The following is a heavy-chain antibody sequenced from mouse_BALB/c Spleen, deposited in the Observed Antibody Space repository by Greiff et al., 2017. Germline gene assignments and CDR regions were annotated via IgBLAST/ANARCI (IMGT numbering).Heavy chain of an antibody. CDR2: INPGSGGT. CDR3: ARDSSGYPYYAMDY. V-gene: IGHV1-54*01. CDR1: GYAFTNYL. Sequence: QVHVKQSGAELVRPGTSVKVSCKASGYAFTNYLIEWVKQRPGQGLEWIGVINPGSGGTNYNEKFKGKATLTADKSSSTAYMQLSSLTSDDSAVYFCARDSSGYPYYAMDYWGQGTSVTVSS. D-gene: IGHD3-2*01. J-gene: IGHJ4*01.